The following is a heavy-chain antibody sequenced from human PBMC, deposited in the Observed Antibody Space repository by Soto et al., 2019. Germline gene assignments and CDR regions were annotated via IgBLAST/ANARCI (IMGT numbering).Heavy chain of an antibody. J-gene: IGHJ4*02. CDR1: GGTFSSYA. D-gene: IGHD3-16*01. Sequence: QVQLVQSGAEVKKPGSSVKVSCKASGGTFSSYAISWVRQAPGQGLDWMGGIIPIFGTANYAQKFQGRVTITADKSTSTAYMELSSLRSEDTAAYYCARDWGSLRSRYFDYWGQGTLVTVSS. V-gene: IGHV1-69*06. CDR2: IIPIFGTA. CDR3: ARDWGSLRSRYFDY.